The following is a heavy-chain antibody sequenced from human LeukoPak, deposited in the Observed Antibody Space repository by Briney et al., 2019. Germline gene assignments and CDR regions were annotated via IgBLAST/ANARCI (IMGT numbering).Heavy chain of an antibody. Sequence: SETPSLTCAVYGGSFSGYYWSWIRQPPGKGLEWIGEINHSGSTNYNPSLKSRVTISVDTSKNQFSLKLSSVTAADTAVYYCARGLRSVDYWGQGTLVTVSS. CDR1: GGSFSGYY. V-gene: IGHV4-34*01. J-gene: IGHJ4*02. CDR2: INHSGST. CDR3: ARGLRSVDY.